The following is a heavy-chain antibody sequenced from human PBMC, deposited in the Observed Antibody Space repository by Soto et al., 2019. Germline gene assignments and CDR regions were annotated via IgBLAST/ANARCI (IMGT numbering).Heavy chain of an antibody. V-gene: IGHV3-15*07. CDR3: TTDPRWLQFTGFDY. Sequence: EVQLVESGGGLVKPGGSLRLSCAASGISFSNAWMNWVRQAPGKGLEWVGRIKSKTDGGTTDYAAPVKGRFTISRDDSKNTLYLQMNSLKTEDTAVYYCTTDPRWLQFTGFDYWGQGTLVTVSS. CDR1: GISFSNAW. CDR2: IKSKTDGGTT. J-gene: IGHJ4*02. D-gene: IGHD5-12*01.